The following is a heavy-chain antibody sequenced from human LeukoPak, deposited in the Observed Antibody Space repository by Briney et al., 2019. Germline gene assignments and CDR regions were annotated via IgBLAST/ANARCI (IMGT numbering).Heavy chain of an antibody. V-gene: IGHV4-39*01. J-gene: IGHJ4*02. CDR1: GGSISSSSYY. CDR3: ARREKMATIGGYFDY. Sequence: PSETLSLTCTVSGGSISSSSYYWGWIRQPPGKGLEWIGSIYYSGSTYYNPSLKSRVTIPVDTSKNQFSLKLSSVTAADTAVYYCARREKMATIGGYFDYWGQGTLVTVSS. CDR2: IYYSGST. D-gene: IGHD5-24*01.